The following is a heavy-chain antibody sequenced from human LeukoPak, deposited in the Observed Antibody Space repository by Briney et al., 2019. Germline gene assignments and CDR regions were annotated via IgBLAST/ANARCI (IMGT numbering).Heavy chain of an antibody. CDR1: GYTFTGYY. D-gene: IGHD3-10*01. CDR3: AREGEGGSGSYLHQNWFDP. J-gene: IGHJ5*02. V-gene: IGHV1-2*04. CDR2: INPNSGGT. Sequence: ASVKVSCKASGYTFTGYYMHWVRQAPGQGLEWMGWINPNSGGTNYAQKFQGWVTMTRDTSISTAYTELSRLRSDDTAVYYCAREGEGGSGSYLHQNWFDPWGQGTLVTVSS.